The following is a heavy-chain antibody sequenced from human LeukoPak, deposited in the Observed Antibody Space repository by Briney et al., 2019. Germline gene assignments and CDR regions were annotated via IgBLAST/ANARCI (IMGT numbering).Heavy chain of an antibody. D-gene: IGHD1-14*01. V-gene: IGHV3-23*01. CDR2: ISGSGGST. Sequence: PGRSLRLSCAASGFTFSSYAMSWVRQAPGKGLEWVSAISGSGGSTDYADSVKGRFTISRDNSKNTLYLQMNSLRAEDTAVYYCAKDATSRISQGIFDIWGQGTMVTVSS. CDR3: AKDATSRISQGIFDI. CDR1: GFTFSSYA. J-gene: IGHJ3*02.